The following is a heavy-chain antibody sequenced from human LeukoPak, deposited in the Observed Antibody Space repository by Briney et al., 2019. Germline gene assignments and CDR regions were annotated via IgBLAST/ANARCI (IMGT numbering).Heavy chain of an antibody. Sequence: PSETLSLTCTVSGGSMSSGDYFWSWLRQPPGKGLEWIGHISYSGSTYYNPSLKSRVSISVDTSENQFSLKLRTVTAADTAVYYCARDDYGDYVKVNWGQGTLVIVSS. CDR1: GGSMSSGDYF. J-gene: IGHJ4*02. D-gene: IGHD4-17*01. V-gene: IGHV4-30-4*01. CDR3: ARDDYGDYVKVN. CDR2: ISYSGST.